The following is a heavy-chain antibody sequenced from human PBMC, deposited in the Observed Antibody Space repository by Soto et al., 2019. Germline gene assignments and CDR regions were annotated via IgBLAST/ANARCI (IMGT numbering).Heavy chain of an antibody. CDR2: ISGSGGRT. Sequence: EVQLLDSGGGSVQPGGSLRLSCAASGFPFINYAMHWVRQAPGKGLEWVSAISGSGGRTYYGDSVKGRFTISRDNSKDTLYLHMNRLTAEDTAVYFCAKEGVRDSSISLYSFDQWGQGTLVTVSS. D-gene: IGHD3-10*01. V-gene: IGHV3-23*01. CDR1: GFPFINYA. J-gene: IGHJ4*02. CDR3: AKEGVRDSSISLYSFDQ.